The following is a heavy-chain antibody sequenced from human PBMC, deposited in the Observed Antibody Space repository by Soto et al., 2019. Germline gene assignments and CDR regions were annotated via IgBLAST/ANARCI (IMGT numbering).Heavy chain of an antibody. D-gene: IGHD2-2*01. V-gene: IGHV3-23*01. CDR1: GFTFSSYA. J-gene: IGHJ4*02. CDR3: AKGRGYCSSTSCYVGSDY. Sequence: GGSLRLSCAASGFTFSSYAMSWVRQAPGKGLEWVPAISGSGGSTYYADSVKGRFTISRDNSKNTLYLQMNSLRAEDTAVYYCAKGRGYCSSTSCYVGSDYWGQGTLVTVSS. CDR2: ISGSGGST.